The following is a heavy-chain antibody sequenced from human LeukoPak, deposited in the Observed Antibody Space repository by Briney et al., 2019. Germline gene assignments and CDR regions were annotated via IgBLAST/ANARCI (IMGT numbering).Heavy chain of an antibody. J-gene: IGHJ6*02. CDR1: GFTFSSYS. V-gene: IGHV3-21*01. CDR3: ARHTETVPDYYYGMDV. CDR2: ISKTSSHI. D-gene: IGHD1-14*01. Sequence: GGSLRLSCAASGFTFSSYSMDWVRQAPGKGLEWVSSISKTSSHIYYADSVKGRFTISRDNAKNSMYLQMNSLRVEDTAVYYCARHTETVPDYYYGMDVWGQGTTVTVSS.